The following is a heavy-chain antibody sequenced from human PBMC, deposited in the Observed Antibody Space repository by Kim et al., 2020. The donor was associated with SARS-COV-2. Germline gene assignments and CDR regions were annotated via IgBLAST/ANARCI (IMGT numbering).Heavy chain of an antibody. CDR1: GGSFSGYY. CDR3: ARTSNWNYLNWFDP. D-gene: IGHD1-7*01. V-gene: IGHV4-34*01. J-gene: IGHJ5*02. CDR2: INHSGST. Sequence: SETLSLTCAVYGGSFSGYYWSWIRQPPGKGLEWIGEINHSGSTNYNPSLKSRVTISVDTSKNQFSLKLSSVTAADTAVYYCARTSNWNYLNWFDPWGQGTLVTVSS.